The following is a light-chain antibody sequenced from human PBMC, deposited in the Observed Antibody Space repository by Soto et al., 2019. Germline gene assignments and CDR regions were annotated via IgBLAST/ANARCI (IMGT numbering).Light chain of an antibody. Sequence: DIVLTQCPGTLSLSPGERATLSCRASQSVSSSYLAWYQQKPGQAPRLLIYGASSRATGIPDRFSGSGSGTDFTLTISRLEPEDFAVYYCQQYGSSPLTFGGGTKVDIK. J-gene: IGKJ4*01. CDR3: QQYGSSPLT. CDR2: GAS. CDR1: QSVSSSY. V-gene: IGKV3-20*01.